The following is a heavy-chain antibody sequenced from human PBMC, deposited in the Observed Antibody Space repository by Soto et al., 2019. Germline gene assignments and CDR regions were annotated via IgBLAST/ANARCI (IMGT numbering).Heavy chain of an antibody. CDR1: GGSFSGYY. CDR3: ARGRSLYCSGGSCLLRPYYYYYGMDV. CDR2: INHSGST. Sequence: QVQLQQWGAGLLKPSETLSLTCAVYGGSFSGYYWSWIRQPPGKGLEWIGEINHSGSTNYNPSLRSRVTISVDTSKNQFSLKLSSVTAADTAVYYCARGRSLYCSGGSCLLRPYYYYYGMDVWGQGTTVTVSS. J-gene: IGHJ6*02. D-gene: IGHD2-15*01. V-gene: IGHV4-34*01.